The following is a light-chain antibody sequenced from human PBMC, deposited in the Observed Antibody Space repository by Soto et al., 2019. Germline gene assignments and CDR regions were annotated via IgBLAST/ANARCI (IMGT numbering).Light chain of an antibody. CDR2: EVS. V-gene: IGLV2-14*01. J-gene: IGLJ1*01. CDR3: SPYTSSSTPWV. Sequence: QSVLTQPASVSGSPGQSITISCTGTSSDVGGYNYVSWYQQHPGKAPKLMIYEVSNRPSGVSNRFSGSKPGNTASLTISGLQAEDEADYYCSPYTSSSTPWVFGTGTKVTVL. CDR1: SSDVGGYNY.